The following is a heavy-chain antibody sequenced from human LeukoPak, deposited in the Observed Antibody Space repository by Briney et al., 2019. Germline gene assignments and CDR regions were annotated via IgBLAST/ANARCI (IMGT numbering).Heavy chain of an antibody. J-gene: IGHJ4*02. D-gene: IGHD3-16*02. Sequence: ASVNVSFKASGYTFISYDINWVRQATGQGLEGMGWMYPNSGNTGYAHKFHGRVNITRHTSISTAYMELSSLRSEDTAVYYCARSSQATLYDYVWGSYRRVFDYWGQGTLVTVSS. CDR1: GYTFISYD. V-gene: IGHV1-8*03. CDR2: MYPNSGNT. CDR3: ARSSQATLYDYVWGSYRRVFDY.